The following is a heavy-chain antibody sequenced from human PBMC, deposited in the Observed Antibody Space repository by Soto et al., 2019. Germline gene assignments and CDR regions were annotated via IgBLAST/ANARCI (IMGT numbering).Heavy chain of an antibody. CDR3: ARKRGYSYGSLGWFDP. J-gene: IGHJ5*02. V-gene: IGHV1-46*01. Sequence: VKVSCKASGYTFTSYYMHWVRQAPGQGLEWMGIINPSGGSTSYAQKFQGRVTITADESTSTAYMELSSLRSEDTAVYYCARKRGYSYGSLGWFDPWGQGTLVTVSS. CDR1: GYTFTSYY. CDR2: INPSGGST. D-gene: IGHD5-18*01.